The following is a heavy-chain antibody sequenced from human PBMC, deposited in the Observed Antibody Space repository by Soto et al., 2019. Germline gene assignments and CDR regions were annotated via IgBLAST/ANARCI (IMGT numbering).Heavy chain of an antibody. V-gene: IGHV4-30-4*01. CDR2: IYYSGNT. CDR3: ARVLGDDLLTGYSDVDTALGIFDF. Sequence: SETLSLTCTVSAGSINSGNNFWSWIRQPPGKGLEWIGYIYYSGNTYYNPSLKSRVTISVDTSKNQFSLKLSSVTAADTAVYFCARVLGDDLLTGYSDVDTALGIFDFWGRGTLVTVSS. CDR1: AGSINSGNNF. J-gene: IGHJ4*02. D-gene: IGHD3-9*01.